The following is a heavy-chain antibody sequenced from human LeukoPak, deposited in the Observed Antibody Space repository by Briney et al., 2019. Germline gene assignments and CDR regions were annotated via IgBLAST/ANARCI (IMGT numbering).Heavy chain of an antibody. V-gene: IGHV3-23*01. Sequence: GGSLRLSSAASGFTFSVYSMSRVRQAPGKGLEWVSTISGSDGTTYYADSVKGRFTISRDNSKNTLYLQMSSLRAEDTAVYYCAKENTIFGLVTRFDYWGQGTLLAVSS. D-gene: IGHD3-3*01. J-gene: IGHJ4*02. CDR2: ISGSDGTT. CDR3: AKENTIFGLVTRFDY. CDR1: GFTFSVYS.